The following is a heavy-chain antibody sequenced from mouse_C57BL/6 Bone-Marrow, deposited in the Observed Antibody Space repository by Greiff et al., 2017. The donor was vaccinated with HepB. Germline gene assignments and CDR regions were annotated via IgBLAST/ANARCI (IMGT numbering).Heavy chain of an antibody. V-gene: IGHV10-1*01. D-gene: IGHD2-4*01. CDR3: VRHGGLRRGFDY. CDR2: IRSKSNNYAT. Sequence: EVKLMESGGGLVQPKGSLKLSCAASGFSFNTYAMNWVRQAPGKGLEWVARIRSKSNNYATYYADSVKDRFTISRDDSESMLYLQMNNVKTEDTAMYYCVRHGGLRRGFDYWGQGTTLTVSS. J-gene: IGHJ2*01. CDR1: GFSFNTYA.